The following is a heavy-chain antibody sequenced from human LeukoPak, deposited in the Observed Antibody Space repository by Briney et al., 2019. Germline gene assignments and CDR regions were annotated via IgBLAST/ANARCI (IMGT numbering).Heavy chain of an antibody. J-gene: IGHJ5*02. CDR1: GYSISSGYY. Sequence: SETLPLTCTVSGYSISSGYYWGWIRQPPGKGLEWIGSIYHSGSTYYNPSLKSRVTISVDTSKNQFSLKLSSVTAADTAVYYCARDIAAADYNWFDPWGQGTLVTVSS. V-gene: IGHV4-38-2*02. CDR3: ARDIAAADYNWFDP. D-gene: IGHD6-13*01. CDR2: IYHSGST.